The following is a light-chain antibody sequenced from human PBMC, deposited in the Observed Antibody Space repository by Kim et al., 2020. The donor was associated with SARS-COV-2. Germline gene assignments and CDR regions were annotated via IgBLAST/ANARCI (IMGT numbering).Light chain of an antibody. CDR3: QQTYTTPLT. CDR1: QTISNY. J-gene: IGKJ4*01. Sequence: ASVRDRVTITCRARQTISNYLNWYQQKPGKPPKLLSYAASSLQSGVPSRFTGSGSGTDFTLTINSLQPEDFATYYCQQTYTTPLTFGGGTKVDIK. V-gene: IGKV1-39*01. CDR2: AAS.